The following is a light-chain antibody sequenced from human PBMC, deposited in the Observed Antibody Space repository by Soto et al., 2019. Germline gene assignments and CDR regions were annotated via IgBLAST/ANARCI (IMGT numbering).Light chain of an antibody. J-gene: IGKJ1*01. CDR2: GAS. V-gene: IGKV3-20*01. CDR3: QQYGSSPRT. Sequence: EIVLTQSPGTLSLSPGERATLSCRASQSVNSDYLAWYQQKPGQSPRLLIYGASSRASGIPDRFSGSGSATDFTLTISRLEPEDFAMYYCQQYGSSPRTFGQGTKVDIK. CDR1: QSVNSDY.